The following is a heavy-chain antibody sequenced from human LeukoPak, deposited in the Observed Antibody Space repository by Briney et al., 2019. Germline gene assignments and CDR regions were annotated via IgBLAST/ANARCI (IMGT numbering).Heavy chain of an antibody. CDR3: TTATRGDYDILTGYYNSDY. CDR2: IKSKTDGGTT. Sequence: GGSLRLSCAASGFTFSNAWISWVRQAPGKGLEWVGRIKSKTDGGTTDYAAPVKGRFTISRDDSKNTLYLQMNSLKTEDTAVYYCTTATRGDYDILTGYYNSDYWGQGTLVTVSS. V-gene: IGHV3-15*01. J-gene: IGHJ4*02. CDR1: GFTFSNAW. D-gene: IGHD3-9*01.